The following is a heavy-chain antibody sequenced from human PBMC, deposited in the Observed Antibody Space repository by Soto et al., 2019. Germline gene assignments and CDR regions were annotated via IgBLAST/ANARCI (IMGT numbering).Heavy chain of an antibody. J-gene: IGHJ3*02. V-gene: IGHV2-5*02. CDR1: GFSLSTSGVG. Sequence: QITLKESGPTLVKPTQTLTLTCTFSGFSLSTSGVGVGWIRQPPGKALEWLALIYWDDDKRYIPSLKSRLTITKDTSKNQVVLTMTNMDPVDTATYYCAHSPPLPAQGSAFDIWRQGTMVTVSS. CDR3: AHSPPLPAQGSAFDI. D-gene: IGHD3-10*01. CDR2: IYWDDDK.